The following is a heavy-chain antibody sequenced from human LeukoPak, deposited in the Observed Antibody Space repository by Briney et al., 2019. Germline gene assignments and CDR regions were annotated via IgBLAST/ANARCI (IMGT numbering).Heavy chain of an antibody. CDR2: IYSGGST. Sequence: GGSLRLSCAASEFTVSSNYMSWVRQAPGKGLEWVSVIYSGGSTYYADSVKGRFTISRDNSKNTLYLQMNSLRAEDTAVYYCARGDYDSSGYWSYFDYWSQGTLVTVSS. D-gene: IGHD3-22*01. J-gene: IGHJ4*02. CDR3: ARGDYDSSGYWSYFDY. CDR1: EFTVSSNY. V-gene: IGHV3-66*02.